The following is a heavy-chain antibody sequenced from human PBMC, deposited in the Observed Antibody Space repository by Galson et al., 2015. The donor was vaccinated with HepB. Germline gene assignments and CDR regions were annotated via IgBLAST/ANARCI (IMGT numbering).Heavy chain of an antibody. Sequence: SLRLSCAASGFTFSSYAMHWVRQAPGKGLEWVAVISYDGSNKYYADSVKGRFTISRDNSKNTLYLQMNSLRAEDTAVYYCARAGGAVAGTWLALQGAFDIWGQGTMVTVSS. V-gene: IGHV3-30*14. CDR2: ISYDGSNK. J-gene: IGHJ3*02. CDR3: ARAGGAVAGTWLALQGAFDI. D-gene: IGHD6-19*01. CDR1: GFTFSSYA.